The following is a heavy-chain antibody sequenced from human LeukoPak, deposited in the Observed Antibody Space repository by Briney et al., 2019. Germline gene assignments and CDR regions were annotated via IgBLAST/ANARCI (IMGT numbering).Heavy chain of an antibody. V-gene: IGHV1-69*06. Sequence: ASVKVSCKASGGTFSSYAISWVRQAPGQGLEWMGGIIPIFGTANYAQKFQGRVTITADKSSSTAYMELSSLRSEDTAAYYCARSRYSSGWDYYFDYWGQGTLVTVSS. CDR2: IIPIFGTA. D-gene: IGHD6-19*01. CDR1: GGTFSSYA. CDR3: ARSRYSSGWDYYFDY. J-gene: IGHJ4*02.